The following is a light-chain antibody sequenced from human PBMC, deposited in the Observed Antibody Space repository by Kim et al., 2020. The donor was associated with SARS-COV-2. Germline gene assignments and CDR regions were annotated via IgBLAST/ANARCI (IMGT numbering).Light chain of an antibody. V-gene: IGKV3-15*01. J-gene: IGKJ2*01. CDR3: QQYNDWPPVYT. Sequence: EIVMTQSPATLSLSPGERATLSCRASRSVSSDLAWYQQKPGQAPRLLIYGASTRATGIPARFIGSGSGTEFTLTISSLQSEDFAVYYCQQYNDWPPVYTSGLGTKLEI. CDR1: RSVSSD. CDR2: GAS.